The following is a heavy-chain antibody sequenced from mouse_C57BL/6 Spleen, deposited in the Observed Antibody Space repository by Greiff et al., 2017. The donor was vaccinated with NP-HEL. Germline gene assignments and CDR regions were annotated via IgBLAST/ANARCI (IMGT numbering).Heavy chain of an antibody. Sequence: QVQLQQSGAELVRPGASVKLSCKASGYTFTDYYINWVKQRPGQGLEWIARIYPGSGNTYYNEKFKGKATLTAEKSSSTAYMQLSSLTSEDSAVYFCARRGGQLNAMDYWGQGTSVTVSS. D-gene: IGHD3-2*02. CDR3: ARRGGQLNAMDY. CDR1: GYTFTDYY. J-gene: IGHJ4*01. V-gene: IGHV1-76*01. CDR2: IYPGSGNT.